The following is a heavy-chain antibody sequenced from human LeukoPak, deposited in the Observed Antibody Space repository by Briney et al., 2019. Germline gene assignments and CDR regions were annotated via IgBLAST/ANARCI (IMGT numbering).Heavy chain of an antibody. D-gene: IGHD2-15*01. Sequence: GGTLRLSCAASGFTFSSYAMHWVRRPPGKGLEWVAVISYDESHKYYVDSVKGRFTISRDNSKNTLYLQLNSLRAADTAVYYCARDLYCSGGSCYNGIYYWGQGTLVTVSS. CDR2: ISYDESHK. J-gene: IGHJ4*02. CDR1: GFTFSSYA. V-gene: IGHV3-30*04. CDR3: ARDLYCSGGSCYNGIYY.